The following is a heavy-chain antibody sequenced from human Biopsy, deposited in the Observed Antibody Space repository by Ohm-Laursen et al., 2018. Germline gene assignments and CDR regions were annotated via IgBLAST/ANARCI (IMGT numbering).Heavy chain of an antibody. V-gene: IGHV4-34*01. Sequence: TLSLTCAVYGESFNGYYWSWIRQTPGKGLEWIGEINHSGRTNYNPSLKSRVTISVDTSKKQFSLKVRSVTAAETAVYYCVRDNIPYCTSTSCDLFGMDVWGQGTTVTVSS. CDR2: INHSGRT. J-gene: IGHJ6*02. D-gene: IGHD2-2*01. CDR1: GESFNGYY. CDR3: VRDNIPYCTSTSCDLFGMDV.